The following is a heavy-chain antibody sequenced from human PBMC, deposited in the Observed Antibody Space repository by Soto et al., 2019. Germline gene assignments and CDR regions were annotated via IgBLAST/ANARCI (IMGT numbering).Heavy chain of an antibody. CDR3: ALHYDSSGYYKVDY. V-gene: IGHV2-5*01. CDR1: GFSLSTSGVG. CDR2: IYWNDDK. Sequence: QITLKESGPTLVKPTQPLTLTCTFSGFSLSTSGVGVGWIRQPPGKALEWLALIYWNDDKRYSPSLKSRLTITKDTSKNQVVLTMTNMDPVDTATYYCALHYDSSGYYKVDYWGQGTLVTVSS. D-gene: IGHD3-22*01. J-gene: IGHJ4*02.